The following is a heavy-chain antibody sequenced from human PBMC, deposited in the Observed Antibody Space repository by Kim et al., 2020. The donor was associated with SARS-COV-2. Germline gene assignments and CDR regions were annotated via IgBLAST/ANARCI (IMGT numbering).Heavy chain of an antibody. Sequence: GGSLRLSCAASGFTFDDYAMHWVRQAPGKGLEWVSGISWNSGSIGYADSVKGRFTISRDNAKNSLYLQMNSLRAEDTALYYCAKDTAQYYYGSGSYFHYYYYGMDVWGQGTTVTVSS. J-gene: IGHJ6*02. D-gene: IGHD3-10*01. CDR1: GFTFDDYA. V-gene: IGHV3-9*01. CDR2: ISWNSGSI. CDR3: AKDTAQYYYGSGSYFHYYYYGMDV.